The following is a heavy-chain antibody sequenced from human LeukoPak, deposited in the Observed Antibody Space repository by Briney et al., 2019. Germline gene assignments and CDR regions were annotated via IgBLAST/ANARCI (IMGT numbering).Heavy chain of an antibody. D-gene: IGHD4/OR15-4a*01. CDR2: IHSDEIRT. V-gene: IGHV3-74*01. CDR1: GFTFSSYW. J-gene: IGHJ4*02. Sequence: GGSLRLSCAASGFTFSSYWMHWVRHAPGRGLVWVSRIHSDEIRTNYADSVTGRFTISRDNAKNTVYLQMNSLRNEDTAVYYCARGIYGDPVAFDYWGQGTLVTVSS. CDR3: ARGIYGDPVAFDY.